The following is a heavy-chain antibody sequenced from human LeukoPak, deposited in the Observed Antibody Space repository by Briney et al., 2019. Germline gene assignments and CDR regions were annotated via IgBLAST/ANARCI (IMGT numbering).Heavy chain of an antibody. Sequence: SETLSLTCTVSGGSISSYYWSWLRQPPGKGLEWIGYIYYSGSTNYNPSLKSRVTISVDTSKNQFSLKLSSVTAADTAVYYCARQYSSSSGYYYYGMDVWGQGTTVTVSS. D-gene: IGHD6-6*01. CDR2: IYYSGST. CDR1: GGSISSYY. V-gene: IGHV4-59*01. CDR3: ARQYSSSSGYYYYGMDV. J-gene: IGHJ6*02.